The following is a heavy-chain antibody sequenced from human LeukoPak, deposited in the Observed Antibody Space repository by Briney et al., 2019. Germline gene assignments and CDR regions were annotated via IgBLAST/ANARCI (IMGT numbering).Heavy chain of an antibody. CDR3: AKDQGGYKGLDN. J-gene: IGHJ4*02. CDR1: GFTFDHHT. V-gene: IGHV3-43*01. D-gene: IGHD5-24*01. CDR2: ISGSGDYT. Sequence: GVSQRLSCAASGFTFDHHTMHWVRQAPGKGLEWVSLISGSGDYTNYADSVKGRFTISRDNSRNSLYLQMNILTTEDTALYFCAKDQGGYKGLDNWGQGTPVTVSS.